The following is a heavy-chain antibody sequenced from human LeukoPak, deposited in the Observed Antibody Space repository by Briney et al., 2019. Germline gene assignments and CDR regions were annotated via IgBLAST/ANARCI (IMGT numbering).Heavy chain of an antibody. CDR2: INPDSGDT. CDR3: AIMGDTFDV. CDR1: GYTFTGYN. Sequence: ASVKASSKASGYTFTGYNIDCVRQAPGQGLEWMGSINPDSGDTNYAQNLQGRVTMTRDTSINTAYLDLSRLRSDDTAVYYCAIMGDTFDVWGEGTKVTVSS. V-gene: IGHV1-2*02. J-gene: IGHJ3*01. D-gene: IGHD2-8*01.